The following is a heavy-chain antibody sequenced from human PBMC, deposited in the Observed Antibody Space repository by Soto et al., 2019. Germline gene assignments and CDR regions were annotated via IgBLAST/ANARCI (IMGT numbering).Heavy chain of an antibody. V-gene: IGHV4-59*02. CDR1: GASVSSYY. J-gene: IGHJ5*02. Sequence: SETLSLTCIVSGASVSSYYWSWVRQPPGKGLEWIGYIYYIGAYNYNPSLKSRVTISVDTSKNQFSLKLTSVTAADTAVYYCARTPETRDWLDPWGQGTLVTVSS. CDR2: IYYIGAY. CDR3: ARTPETRDWLDP. D-gene: IGHD1-7*01.